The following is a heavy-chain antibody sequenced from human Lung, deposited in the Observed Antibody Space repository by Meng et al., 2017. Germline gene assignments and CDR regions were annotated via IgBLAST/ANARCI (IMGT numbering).Heavy chain of an antibody. CDR3: ARGQKGYFDL. V-gene: IGHV4-30-4*01. CDR2: IYNSGST. CDR1: GGSISSSNYY. J-gene: IGHJ2*01. Sequence: QAHPRESGPGLVKPPQTLSLTCTVSGGSISSSNYYWSWFRQPPGKGLEWSGHIYNSGSTYYNPSLKSRITISVDTSKNQFSLKLSSVTAADTAVYYCARGQKGYFDLWGRGTLVTVSS.